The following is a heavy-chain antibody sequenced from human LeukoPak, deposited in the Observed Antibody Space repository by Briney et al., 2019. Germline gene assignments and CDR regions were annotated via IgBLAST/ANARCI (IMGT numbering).Heavy chain of an antibody. CDR3: ARGYSSSWYFNWFDP. D-gene: IGHD6-13*01. J-gene: IGHJ5*02. CDR2: IYHSGST. V-gene: IGHV4-38-2*02. CDR1: GYSISSGYY. Sequence: PSETLSLTCTVSGYSISSGYYWGWIRQPPGKGLEWIGSIYHSGSTYYNPSLKSRVTISVDTSKNQFSLKLSSVTAVDTALYYCARGYSSSWYFNWFDPWGQGTLVTVSS.